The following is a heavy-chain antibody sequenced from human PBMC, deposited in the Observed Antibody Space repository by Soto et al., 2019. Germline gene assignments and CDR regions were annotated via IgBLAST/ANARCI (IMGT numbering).Heavy chain of an antibody. V-gene: IGHV3-33*01. J-gene: IGHJ6*02. CDR2: IWSDGSRK. CDR1: GFTFSNYG. Sequence: GGSLRLSCAASGFTFSNYGMHWVRQAPDKGLEWVAVIWSDGSRKSYADSVKGRFTISRDNSKNTLYLQMNSLRAEDTAVYYCACFGPYYGMDVWGQGTTVTVSS. D-gene: IGHD3-3*01. CDR3: ACFGPYYGMDV.